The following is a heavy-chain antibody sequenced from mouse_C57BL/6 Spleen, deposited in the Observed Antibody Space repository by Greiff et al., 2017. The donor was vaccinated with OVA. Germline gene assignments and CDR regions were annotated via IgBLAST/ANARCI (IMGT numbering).Heavy chain of an antibody. CDR3: TVYYSNYVIAY. Sequence: VQLQQSGAELVRPGASVTLSCKASGYTFTDYEMHWVKQTPVHGLEWIGAIDPETGGTAYNQKFKGKAILTADKSSSTAYMELRSLTSEDSAVYYCTVYYSNYVIAYCGQGTLVTVSA. J-gene: IGHJ3*01. CDR1: GYTFTDYE. CDR2: IDPETGGT. V-gene: IGHV1-15*01. D-gene: IGHD2-5*01.